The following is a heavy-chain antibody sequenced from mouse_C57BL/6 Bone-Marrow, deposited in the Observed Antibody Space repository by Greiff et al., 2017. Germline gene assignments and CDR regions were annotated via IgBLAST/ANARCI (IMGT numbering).Heavy chain of an antibody. Sequence: VQLQQSGAELVKPGASVKMSCKASGYTFTSYGINWVKQRPGQGLEWIGYIYPGNGNTNYNEKFKGKATLTADTSSSTAYMQLSSLTTEDSAIYYCATYCGSSYWGRGTRVMVSA. CDR1: GYTFTSYG. CDR2: IYPGNGNT. V-gene: IGHV1-58*01. CDR3: ATYCGSSY. J-gene: IGHJ3*01. D-gene: IGHD1-1*01.